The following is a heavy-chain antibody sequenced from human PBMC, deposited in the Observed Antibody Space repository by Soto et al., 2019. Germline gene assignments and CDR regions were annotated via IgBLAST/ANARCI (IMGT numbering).Heavy chain of an antibody. CDR2: IKQDGSEK. Sequence: GGSLRLSCAASGFTFSSYWMSWVRQAPGKGLEWVANIKQDGSEKYVDSVKGRFTISRDNAKNSLYLQMNSLRAEDTAVYYCARARADYYDSSGYPLEYWGQGTLVTVSS. CDR3: ARARADYYDSSGYPLEY. J-gene: IGHJ4*02. V-gene: IGHV3-7*04. CDR1: GFTFSSYW. D-gene: IGHD3-22*01.